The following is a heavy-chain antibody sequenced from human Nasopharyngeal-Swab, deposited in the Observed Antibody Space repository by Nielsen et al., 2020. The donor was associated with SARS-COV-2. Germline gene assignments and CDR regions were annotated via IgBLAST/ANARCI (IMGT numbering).Heavy chain of an antibody. CDR1: GFTFSSYS. V-gene: IGHV3-21*04. Sequence: GESLKISCAASGFTFSSYSMNWVRQAPGKGLEWVSSISSSSYIYYADSMKGRFTISRDNTKNSLYLQMNSLRAEDTAVYYCAKRFSPKWGQGTLVTVSS. D-gene: IGHD3-10*01. J-gene: IGHJ4*02. CDR2: ISSSSYI. CDR3: AKRFSPK.